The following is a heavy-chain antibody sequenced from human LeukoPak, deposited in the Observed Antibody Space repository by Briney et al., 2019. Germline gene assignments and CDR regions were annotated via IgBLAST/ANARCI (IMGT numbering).Heavy chain of an antibody. V-gene: IGHV3-30*03. CDR1: GFTFSSYW. CDR3: ARDPMQLGYALDI. Sequence: QAGGSLRLSCAASGFTFSSYWVSWVRQAPGKGLDWVAIISYDGSNRYYADSVKGRFTISRDNSKNTLYLQMNSLRDEDTAMYYCARDPMQLGYALDIWGQGTMVTVSS. J-gene: IGHJ3*02. D-gene: IGHD6-13*01. CDR2: ISYDGSNR.